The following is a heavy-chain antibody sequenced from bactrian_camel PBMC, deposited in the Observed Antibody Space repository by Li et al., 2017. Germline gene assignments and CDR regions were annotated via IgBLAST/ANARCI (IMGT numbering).Heavy chain of an antibody. CDR1: ERTYMRFC. Sequence: HVQLVESGGGSVQTGGNLTLSCVASERTYMRFCLAWLRQAPGKEREVIASISQGRDLTHISETVKGRFAVSADDATDNAKNTFYLQIFNLKSEDTAVYYCARGTYYSHYSGCDADYFGQGTQVTVSS. V-gene: IGHV3-3*01. CDR2: ISQGRDLT. CDR3: ARGTYYSHYSGCDADY. D-gene: IGHD4*01. J-gene: IGHJ4*01.